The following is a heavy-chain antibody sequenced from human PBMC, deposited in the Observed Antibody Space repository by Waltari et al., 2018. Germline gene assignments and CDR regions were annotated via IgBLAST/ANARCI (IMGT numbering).Heavy chain of an antibody. J-gene: IGHJ5*02. D-gene: IGHD3-10*01. Sequence: QVQLVQSGAEVKKPGSSVKVSCKASGGTFSSYAISWVRQAPGQGLEWMGGVLPFFGSGNYAQKVQGRVTITPEQTTGNAYQELGRLGSEETAGYYGAGGRGSHYYGSGTYYSWVDPWGPGTLVPVSS. CDR2: VLPFFGSG. CDR1: GGTFSSYA. V-gene: IGHV1-69*05. CDR3: AGGRGSHYYGSGTYYSWVDP.